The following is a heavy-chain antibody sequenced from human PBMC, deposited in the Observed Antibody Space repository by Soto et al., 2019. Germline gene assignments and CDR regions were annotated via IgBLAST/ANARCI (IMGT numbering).Heavy chain of an antibody. CDR1: GGSITSSSYY. CDR3: ARRGYSSVNHDY. CDR2: IFHTGST. J-gene: IGHJ4*02. Sequence: SETLSLTCTVSGGSITSSSYYWGWIRQPPGKGLEWIGNIFHTGSTYYNLSLKSRVTISIDTSKNQFSLKLSSVTATDTAVYNWARRGYSSVNHDYWGQETLVTVSS. D-gene: IGHD5-18*01. V-gene: IGHV4-39*01.